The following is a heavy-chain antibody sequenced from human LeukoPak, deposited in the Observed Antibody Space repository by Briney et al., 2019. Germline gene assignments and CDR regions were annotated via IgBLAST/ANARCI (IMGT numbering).Heavy chain of an antibody. Sequence: KSSKTLSLTCTVSGGAISSSTYYWGWIRQPPGKGLGWVGSISYSGSTYYNPSLKSRVTIFLETSKNQFSLKLSSVTAADTAVYYCARMDAYIFGYADYWGQGTLVTVSS. CDR3: ARMDAYIFGYADY. CDR2: ISYSGST. D-gene: IGHD5-18*01. J-gene: IGHJ4*02. V-gene: IGHV4-39*01. CDR1: GGAISSSTYY.